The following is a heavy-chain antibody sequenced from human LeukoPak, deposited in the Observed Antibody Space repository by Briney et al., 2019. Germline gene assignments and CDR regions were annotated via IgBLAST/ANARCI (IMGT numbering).Heavy chain of an antibody. V-gene: IGHV1-2*02. Sequence: GASVKVSCKASGYTFTGYYMHWVRQAPGQGLEWMGWINPNSGGTNYAQKFQGRVTMTRDTSISTAYMELSRLRSDDTAVYYCARSYDILTGYDYYMDVWGKGTTVTISS. D-gene: IGHD3-9*01. CDR1: GYTFTGYY. CDR2: INPNSGGT. CDR3: ARSYDILTGYDYYMDV. J-gene: IGHJ6*03.